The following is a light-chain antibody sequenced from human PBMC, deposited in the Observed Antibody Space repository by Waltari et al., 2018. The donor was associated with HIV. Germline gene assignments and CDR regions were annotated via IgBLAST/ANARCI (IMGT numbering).Light chain of an antibody. J-gene: IGKJ1*01. V-gene: IGKV1-NL1*01. CDR2: NAS. Sequence: DIHMTQSPSSLSASVGDTVTLTCGASRDVGTSVSWFRQNPGRAPQPLIFNASTLFSHVSSRLRGGRSGTDYTLVISNLQPEDSAMYFCQQYSDPPPTFGLGTKV. CDR1: RDVGTS. CDR3: QQYSDPPPT.